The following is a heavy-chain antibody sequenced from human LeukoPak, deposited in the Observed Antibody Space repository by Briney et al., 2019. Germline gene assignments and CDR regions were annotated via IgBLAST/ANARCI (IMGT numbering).Heavy chain of an antibody. D-gene: IGHD1-26*01. J-gene: IGHJ5*02. CDR3: ARDAPTWELLRSVWFDP. CDR1: GYTFTSYG. V-gene: IGHV1-18*01. Sequence: ASVKVSCKASGYTFTSYGISRVRQAPGQGLEWMGWISAYNGNTNYAQKLQGRVTMTTDTSTSTAYMELRSLRSDDTAVYYCARDAPTWELLRSVWFDPWGQGTLVTVSS. CDR2: ISAYNGNT.